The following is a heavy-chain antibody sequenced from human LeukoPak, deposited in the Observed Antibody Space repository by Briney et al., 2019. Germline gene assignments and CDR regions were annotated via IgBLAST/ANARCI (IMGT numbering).Heavy chain of an antibody. Sequence: PGRSLRLSCAAFGFTFSSYAMHWVRQAPGKGLEWVAVISYDGSNKYYADSVKGRFTISRNNSKNTLYLQMNSLRAEDTAVYYCARGPNWNYGRYFDYWGQGTLVTVSS. J-gene: IGHJ4*02. CDR2: ISYDGSNK. CDR3: ARGPNWNYGRYFDY. D-gene: IGHD1-7*01. V-gene: IGHV3-30*04. CDR1: GFTFSSYA.